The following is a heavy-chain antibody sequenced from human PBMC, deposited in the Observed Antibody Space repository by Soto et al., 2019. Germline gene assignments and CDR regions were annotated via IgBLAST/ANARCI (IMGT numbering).Heavy chain of an antibody. CDR1: GYTLTELS. Sequence: ASVKVSCKVSGYTLTELSMHWVRQAPGKGLEWMGGFDPEDGETIYAQKFQGRVTMTEDTTTDTAYMELSSLRSEDTAVYYCATDRVSSGWYAFDIWGQGTMVTVSS. D-gene: IGHD6-19*01. CDR3: ATDRVSSGWYAFDI. CDR2: FDPEDGET. J-gene: IGHJ3*02. V-gene: IGHV1-24*01.